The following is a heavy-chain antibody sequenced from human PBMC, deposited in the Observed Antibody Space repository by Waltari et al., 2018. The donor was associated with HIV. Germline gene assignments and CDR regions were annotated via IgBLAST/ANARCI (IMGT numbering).Heavy chain of an antibody. Sequence: QVQLVQSGAEVKKPGSSVKVSCQASGGTFSSYAISWVRQAPGKGLKWMGGIIPSFGTANYAQKFQGRVTITADESTSTAYMELSSLRSEDTAVYYCARDPYGEMATMGERYFDYWGQGTLVTVSS. CDR2: IIPSFGTA. J-gene: IGHJ4*02. CDR3: ARDPYGEMATMGERYFDY. V-gene: IGHV1-69*01. CDR1: GGTFSSYA. D-gene: IGHD3-16*01.